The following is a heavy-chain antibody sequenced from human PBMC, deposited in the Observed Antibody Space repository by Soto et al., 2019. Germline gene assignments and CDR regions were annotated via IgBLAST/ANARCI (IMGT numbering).Heavy chain of an antibody. V-gene: IGHV1-69*06. J-gene: IGHJ3*02. CDR3: ARGIVVVVAATAAFDI. CDR1: GGTFSSYA. CDR2: IIPIFGTA. Sequence: QVQLVQSGAEVKKPGSSVKVSCKASGGTFSSYAISWVRQAPGQGLEWMRGIIPIFGTANYAQKFQGRVTITADKSTSTAYMELSSLRSEDTAVYYCARGIVVVVAATAAFDIWGQGTMVTVSS. D-gene: IGHD2-15*01.